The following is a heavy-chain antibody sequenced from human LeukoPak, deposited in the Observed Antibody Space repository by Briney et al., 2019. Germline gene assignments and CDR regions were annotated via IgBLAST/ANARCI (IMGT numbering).Heavy chain of an antibody. V-gene: IGHV4-39*06. CDR3: ARASEGIGYFDT. J-gene: IGHJ4*02. CDR2: VYSSGTT. CDR1: GASISGGGYF. Sequence: SETLSLTCTVSGASISGGGYFWGWIRQPPGKGLEWIGSVYSSGTTYYNPSLRSRVSISVDASKRQFPLKLTSLTAADTAVYYCARASEGIGYFDTWGRGSLVTVSS. D-gene: IGHD3-3*01.